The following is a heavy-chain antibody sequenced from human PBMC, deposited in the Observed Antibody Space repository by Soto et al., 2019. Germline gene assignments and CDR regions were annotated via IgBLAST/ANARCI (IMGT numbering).Heavy chain of an antibody. V-gene: IGHV3-20*04. CDR3: ARNRRGGGDYFDY. J-gene: IGHJ4*02. Sequence: DVQLVESGGGVVRPGGSLRLSCVGSGFIFEDYGMNWVRQSPGKGLEWLSFINWSGESTVYGDSVRGRFTISRDNAKNSLYLQMNSLRAEDTALYYGARNRRGGGDYFDYWGQGSLVTVSS. CDR2: INWSGEST. CDR1: GFIFEDYG.